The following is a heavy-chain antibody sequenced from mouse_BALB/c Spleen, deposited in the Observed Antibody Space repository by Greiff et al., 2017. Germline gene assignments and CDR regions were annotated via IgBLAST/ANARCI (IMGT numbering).Heavy chain of an antibody. Sequence: QVQLKESGAELMKPGASVKISCKATGYTFSSYWIEWVKQRPGHGLEWIGEILPGSGSTNYNEKFKGKATFTADTSSNTAYMQLSSLTSEDSAVYYCARSGTLYAMDYWGQGTSVTVSS. CDR3: ARSGTLYAMDY. CDR2: ILPGSGST. D-gene: IGHD3-1*01. V-gene: IGHV1-9*01. CDR1: GYTFSSYW. J-gene: IGHJ4*01.